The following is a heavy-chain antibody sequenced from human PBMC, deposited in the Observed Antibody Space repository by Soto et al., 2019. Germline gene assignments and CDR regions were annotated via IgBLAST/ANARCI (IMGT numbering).Heavy chain of an antibody. D-gene: IGHD5-18*01. Sequence: SETLSLTCAVYGGSFSGYYWSWIRQPPGKGLEWIGEIHPGGQTYYNPSLESRVTISANTPKSQFSLNLSSVTAADTAVYFCARGQDTAKVGYWGQGTLVTVS. J-gene: IGHJ4*02. CDR3: ARGQDTAKVGY. CDR2: IHPGGQT. CDR1: GGSFSGYY. V-gene: IGHV4-34*01.